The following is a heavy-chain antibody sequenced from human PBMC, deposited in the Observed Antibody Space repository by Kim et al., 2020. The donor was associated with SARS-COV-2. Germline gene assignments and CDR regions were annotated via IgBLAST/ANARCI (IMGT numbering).Heavy chain of an antibody. CDR2: IRSKDDGGTT. Sequence: GGSLRLSCAASGFTFTNAWMTWVRQAPGKGLEWVAHIRSKDDGGTTDYATPVKGRFTISRDDSTSTLYLQMNSLRADDTAVYYCTTDPRGFSYGYYYGMDCWGQGTTVTVSS. D-gene: IGHD3-16*01. V-gene: IGHV3-15*05. CDR1: GFTFTNAW. J-gene: IGHJ6*02. CDR3: TTDPRGFSYGYYYGMDC.